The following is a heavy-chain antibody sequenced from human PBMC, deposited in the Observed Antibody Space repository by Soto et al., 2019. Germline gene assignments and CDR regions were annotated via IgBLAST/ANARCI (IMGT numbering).Heavy chain of an antibody. CDR1: GFTFSDHY. D-gene: IGHD5-18*01. J-gene: IGHJ4*02. CDR3: AREPPRGYSYGSLDY. CDR2: IRNKANGYTT. V-gene: IGHV3-72*01. Sequence: GGSLRLSCAASGFTFSDHYMDWVRQAPGKGLEWVGRIRNKANGYTTECAASVKGRFTISRDDSKNSLYMQMNSLKTEDTAVYYCAREPPRGYSYGSLDYWGQGTLVTVSS.